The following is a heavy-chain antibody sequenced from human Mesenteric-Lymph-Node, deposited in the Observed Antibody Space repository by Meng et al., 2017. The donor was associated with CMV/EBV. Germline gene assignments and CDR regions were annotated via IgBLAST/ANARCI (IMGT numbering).Heavy chain of an antibody. CDR2: IRYDGSNK. V-gene: IGHV3-30*02. Sequence: GESLKISCAASGFTFTSYGIHWVRQAPGKGLEWVAFIRYDGSNKYYVDSVKGRFTISSDNSKNTLYLQMNSLRAEDTAVYYCARGGGYCSSTSCYRSSYYYYGMDVWGQGTTVTVSS. CDR3: ARGGGYCSSTSCYRSSYYYYGMDV. J-gene: IGHJ6*02. D-gene: IGHD2-2*02. CDR1: GFTFTSYG.